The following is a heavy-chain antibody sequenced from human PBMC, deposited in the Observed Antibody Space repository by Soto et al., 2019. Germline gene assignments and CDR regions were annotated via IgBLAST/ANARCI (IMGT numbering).Heavy chain of an antibody. CDR1: GFTFSNAW. Sequence: EVQLVESGGGLVKPGGSLRLSCAASGFTFSNAWMSWVRQAPGKGLEWVGRIKSKTDGGTTDYAAPVKGRFTISRDDSKNTLYPQMNSLKTKDTAVYYCTKFVITFGGVIAFDYWGQGTLVTVSS. CDR3: TKFVITFGGVIAFDY. V-gene: IGHV3-15*01. CDR2: IKSKTDGGTT. D-gene: IGHD3-16*02. J-gene: IGHJ4*02.